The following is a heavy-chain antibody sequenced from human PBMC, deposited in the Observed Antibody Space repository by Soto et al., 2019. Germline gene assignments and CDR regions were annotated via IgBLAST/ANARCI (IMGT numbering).Heavy chain of an antibody. J-gene: IGHJ4*02. D-gene: IGHD1-26*01. CDR2: IIPILGIA. CDR3: ARDQDRMGGAWDY. Sequence: QVQLVQSGAEVKKPGSSVKVSCKASGCTFTSYTISWVRQAPGQGLEWMGRIIPILGIANYAQKFQGRVTITADKSTSTAYMELSSLRSEDTAVYYCARDQDRMGGAWDYWGQGTLVTVSS. CDR1: GCTFTSYT. V-gene: IGHV1-69*08.